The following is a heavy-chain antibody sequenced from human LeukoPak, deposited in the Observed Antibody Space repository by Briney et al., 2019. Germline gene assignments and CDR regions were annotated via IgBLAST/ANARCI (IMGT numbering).Heavy chain of an antibody. V-gene: IGHV4-59*01. CDR1: GGSISSYY. CDR2: IYYSGST. Sequence: PSETLSLTCTVSGGSISSYYWSWIRQPPGKGLEWIGYIYYSGSTNYNPSLKSRVTISVDTSKNQFSLKLSSVTAADTAVYYCARVDDSSGYAPDYWGQGTLVTASS. J-gene: IGHJ4*02. CDR3: ARVDDSSGYAPDY. D-gene: IGHD3-22*01.